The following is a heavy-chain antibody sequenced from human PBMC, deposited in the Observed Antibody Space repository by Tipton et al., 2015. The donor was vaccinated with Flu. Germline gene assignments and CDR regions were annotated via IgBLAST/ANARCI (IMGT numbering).Heavy chain of an antibody. D-gene: IGHD3-10*01. CDR1: GGSISSYY. CDR2: IYYSGST. Sequence: TLSLTCTVSGGSISSYYWSWIRQPPGKGLEWIGYIYYSGSTNYNPPLRSRVTISGDTSKNQFSLQLNSVTAEDTAVYYCARSPSYSGSGIYPYYFDDWGQGTLVTVSS. J-gene: IGHJ4*02. V-gene: IGHV4-59*08. CDR3: ARSPSYSGSGIYPYYFDD.